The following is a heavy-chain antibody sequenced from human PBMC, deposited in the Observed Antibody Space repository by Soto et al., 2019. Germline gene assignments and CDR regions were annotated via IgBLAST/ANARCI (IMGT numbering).Heavy chain of an antibody. D-gene: IGHD3-22*01. CDR3: ARDYSSGYYNWFDP. J-gene: IGHJ5*02. Sequence: GASVKVSCKASGGTFSSYAISWVRQAPGQGLEWMGGIIPIFGTANYAQKFQGRVTITADESTSTAYMELSSLRSEDTAAYYCARDYSSGYYNWFDPWGQGTLVTVSS. CDR2: IIPIFGTA. V-gene: IGHV1-69*13. CDR1: GGTFSSYA.